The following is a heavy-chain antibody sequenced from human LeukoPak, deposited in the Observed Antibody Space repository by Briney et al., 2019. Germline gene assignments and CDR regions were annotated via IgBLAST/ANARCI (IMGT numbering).Heavy chain of an antibody. CDR3: ASGGSSGWYDY. CDR2: IYYSGST. D-gene: IGHD6-19*01. Sequence: SETLSLTCTVSGGPISSSSYYWGWIRQPPGKGLEWIGSIYYSGSTYYNPSLKSRVTISVDTSKNQFSLKLSSVTAADTAVYYCASGGSSGWYDYWGQGTLVTVSS. V-gene: IGHV4-39*07. J-gene: IGHJ4*02. CDR1: GGPISSSSYY.